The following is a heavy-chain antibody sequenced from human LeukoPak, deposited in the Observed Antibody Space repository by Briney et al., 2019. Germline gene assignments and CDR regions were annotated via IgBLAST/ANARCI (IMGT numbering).Heavy chain of an antibody. CDR3: ARSGYSSSWYTGY. CDR1: GGSFSGYY. D-gene: IGHD6-13*01. Sequence: SETLSLTCAVYGGSFSGYYWSWIRQPPGKGLEWIGEINHSGSTNYNPSLKSRVTISVDTSKNQFSLKLSSVTAADTAVYYCARSGYSSSWYTGYWGQGTLVTVSS. V-gene: IGHV4-34*01. J-gene: IGHJ4*02. CDR2: INHSGST.